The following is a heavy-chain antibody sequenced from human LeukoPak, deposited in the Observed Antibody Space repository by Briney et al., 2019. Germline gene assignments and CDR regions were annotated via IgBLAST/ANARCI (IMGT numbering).Heavy chain of an antibody. V-gene: IGHV3-23*01. CDR1: GFIFSGYA. CDR2: ISGSSGSGGST. J-gene: IGHJ4*02. CDR3: AKSGLNRFDY. Sequence: GGSLSLSCAASGFIFSGYAWSWVRQPPGKGLEGFPSISGSSGSGGSTYYADSVKGRVTISRDNSKNTLSLQMNSLRAEDTAVYYCAKSGLNRFDYWGQGTLVTVSS. D-gene: IGHD2-15*01.